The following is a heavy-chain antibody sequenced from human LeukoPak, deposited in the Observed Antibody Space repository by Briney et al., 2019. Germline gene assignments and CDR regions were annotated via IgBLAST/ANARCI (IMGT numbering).Heavy chain of an antibody. D-gene: IGHD1-14*01. CDR2: TYYKSKYYN. Sequence: SQTLSLTCAISGDSFSSNSATWNWIRQSPSRGLEWLGRTYYKSKYYNDYAVSVKSRIIINPDTSKNQFSLQLNSVTPEDTAVYYCARNAETKGYWYFDLWGRGTLVTVSS. V-gene: IGHV6-1*01. J-gene: IGHJ2*01. CDR1: GDSFSSNSAT. CDR3: ARNAETKGYWYFDL.